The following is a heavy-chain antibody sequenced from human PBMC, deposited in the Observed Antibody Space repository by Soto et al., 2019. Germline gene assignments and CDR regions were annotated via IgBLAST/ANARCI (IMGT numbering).Heavy chain of an antibody. D-gene: IGHD2-15*01. CDR2: INPNGGDT. V-gene: IGHV1-46*01. CDR1: GYTFTSYY. J-gene: IGHJ3*01. CDR3: ALGGLDF. Sequence: QVQLVQSGAEVKKTGASVKVSCKASGYTFTSYYMHWVRQAPGRGLEWMGIINPNGGDTSYVQKFQGRVTVTRDTSTSTVYMELSSLISEDTAVYYCALGGLDFWGQGTMVTVSS.